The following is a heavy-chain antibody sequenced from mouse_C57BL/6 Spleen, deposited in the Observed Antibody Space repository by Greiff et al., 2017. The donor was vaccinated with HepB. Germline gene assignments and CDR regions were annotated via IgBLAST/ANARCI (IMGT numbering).Heavy chain of an antibody. CDR2: IYWDDDK. Sequence: QVTLKVSGPGILQSSQTLSLTCSFSGFSLSTSGMGVSWIRQPSGKGLEWLAHIYWDDDKRYNPSLKSRLTISKDTSRNQVFLKITSVDTADTATYYCARSITTVVAPYWYFDVWGTGTTVTVSS. D-gene: IGHD1-1*01. V-gene: IGHV8-12*01. J-gene: IGHJ1*03. CDR3: ARSITTVVAPYWYFDV. CDR1: GFSLSTSGMG.